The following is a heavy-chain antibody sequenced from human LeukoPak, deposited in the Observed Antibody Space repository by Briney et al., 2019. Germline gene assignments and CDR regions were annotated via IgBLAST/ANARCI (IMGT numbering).Heavy chain of an antibody. V-gene: IGHV3-48*04. Sequence: PGGSLRLSCAASGFTFSRYSMNWVRQAPGKGLEWVSYISSSGSTIYYADSVKGRFTISRDNAKNSLYLQMNSLRAEDTAVYYCARDFYDILTGYSTFDYWGQGTLVTVSS. J-gene: IGHJ4*02. D-gene: IGHD3-9*01. CDR2: ISSSGSTI. CDR1: GFTFSRYS. CDR3: ARDFYDILTGYSTFDY.